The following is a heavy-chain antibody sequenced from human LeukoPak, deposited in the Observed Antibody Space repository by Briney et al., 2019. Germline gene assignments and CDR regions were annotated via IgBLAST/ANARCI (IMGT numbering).Heavy chain of an antibody. Sequence: ASVKVSCKASGYTFTSYGISWARQAPGQGLEWMGWISAYNGNTNYAQKLQGRVTMTTDTSTSTAYMELRSLRSDDTAVYYCARVPVLWFGEFNFQHWGQGTLVTVSS. D-gene: IGHD3-10*01. CDR2: ISAYNGNT. V-gene: IGHV1-18*04. J-gene: IGHJ1*01. CDR3: ARVPVLWFGEFNFQH. CDR1: GYTFTSYG.